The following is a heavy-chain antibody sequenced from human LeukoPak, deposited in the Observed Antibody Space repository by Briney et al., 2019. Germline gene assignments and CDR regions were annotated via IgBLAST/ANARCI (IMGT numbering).Heavy chain of an antibody. V-gene: IGHV3-23*01. CDR1: GITLSNYG. CDR3: AKRGVVIRVILVGFHKEAYYFDS. J-gene: IGHJ4*02. D-gene: IGHD3-10*01. CDR2: ISDSGVST. Sequence: GGSLRLSCVVSGITLSNYGMSWVRQAPGKGLEWVAGISDSGVSTNYADSVKGRFTISRDNPKNTLYLQVNSLRAEDTAVYFCAKRGVVIRVILVGFHKEAYYFDSWGQGALVTVSS.